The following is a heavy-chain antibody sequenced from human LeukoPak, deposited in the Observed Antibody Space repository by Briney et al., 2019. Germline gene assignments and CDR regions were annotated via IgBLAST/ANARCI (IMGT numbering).Heavy chain of an antibody. D-gene: IGHD6-19*01. CDR2: IIPIFGTA. CDR3: ARSLSVNYYYMDV. V-gene: IGHV1-69*13. J-gene: IGHJ6*03. CDR1: GGTFSSYA. Sequence: ASVKVSCKASGGTFSSYAIGWVRQAPGQGLEWMGGIIPIFGTANYAQKFQGRVTITADESTSTAYMELSSLRSEDTAVYYCARSLSVNYYYMDVWGKGTTVTVSS.